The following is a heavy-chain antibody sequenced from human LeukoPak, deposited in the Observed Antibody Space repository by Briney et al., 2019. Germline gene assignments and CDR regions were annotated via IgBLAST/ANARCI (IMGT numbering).Heavy chain of an antibody. J-gene: IGHJ5*02. CDR3: ARVPRRGERFDP. CDR2: MNPISGDT. V-gene: IGHV1-8*01. CDR1: GYTFPSYD. Sequence: ASVKVTCKASGYTFPSYDVNWVRQATGQGLEWMGWMNPISGDTGYALKFKGRVTMSRNTSVSTAYMELGSLRSEDTAVYYCARVPRRGERFDPWGQGTLVTVSS. D-gene: IGHD3-10*01.